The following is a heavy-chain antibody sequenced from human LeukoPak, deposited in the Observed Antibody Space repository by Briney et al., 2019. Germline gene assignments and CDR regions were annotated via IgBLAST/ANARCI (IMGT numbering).Heavy chain of an antibody. Sequence: GGSLRLSCAASGFTFDDYGMSWVRQAPGKGLVWVSRINPDGSTTSYADSVKGRFTISRDSAKNTLYLQMNSLRAEDTAVYYCAGVSVGRYYFDNWGQGTPVTVS. J-gene: IGHJ4*02. CDR3: AGVSVGRYYFDN. D-gene: IGHD3-3*02. CDR1: GFTFDDYG. CDR2: INPDGSTT. V-gene: IGHV3-74*01.